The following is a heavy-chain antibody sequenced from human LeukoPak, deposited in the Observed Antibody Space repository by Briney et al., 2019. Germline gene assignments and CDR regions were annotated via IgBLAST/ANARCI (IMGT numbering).Heavy chain of an antibody. J-gene: IGHJ3*01. CDR3: AGSSWSAFVF. CDR1: GFTFSRYW. Sequence: PGGSLRLSCAASGFTFSRYWMTWVRQAPGKGLEWVASIKQDVPEQYYVDSVQGRFNISRDNAKTSVYLQMRRLSGEFTAVYYCAGSSWSAFVFWGEAGMVTVSS. D-gene: IGHD6-13*01. V-gene: IGHV3-7*01. CDR2: IKQDVPEQ.